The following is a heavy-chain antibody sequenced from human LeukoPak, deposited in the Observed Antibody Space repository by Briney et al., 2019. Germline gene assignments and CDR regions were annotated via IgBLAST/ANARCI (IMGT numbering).Heavy chain of an antibody. D-gene: IGHD3-10*01. J-gene: IGHJ5*02. CDR1: GGSFSGYY. CDR3: ARGLVLWFGEATYNWFDP. CDR2: INHSGST. Sequence: SETLSLTCAVYGGSFSGYYWRWIRQPPGKGLEWIGEINHSGSTNYNPSLKSRVTISVDTSKNQFSLKLSSVTAADTAVYYCARGLVLWFGEATYNWFDPWGQGTLVTVSS. V-gene: IGHV4-34*01.